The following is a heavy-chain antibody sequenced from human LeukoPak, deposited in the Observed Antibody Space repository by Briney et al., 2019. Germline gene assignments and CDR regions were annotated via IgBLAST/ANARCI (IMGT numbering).Heavy chain of an antibody. CDR1: GGSFSGYY. V-gene: IGHV4-34*01. CDR3: ARGRFGCGNDY. CDR2: INHSGST. J-gene: IGHJ4*02. Sequence: SETLSLTCAVYGGSFSGYYWSWIRQPPGKELEWIGEINHSGSTNYNPSLKSRVTISVDTSKNQFSLKLSSVTAADTAVYYCARGRFGCGNDYWGQGTLVTVSS. D-gene: IGHD1-26*01.